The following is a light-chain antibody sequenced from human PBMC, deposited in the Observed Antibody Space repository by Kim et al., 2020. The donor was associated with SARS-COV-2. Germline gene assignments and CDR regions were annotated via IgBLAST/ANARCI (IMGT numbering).Light chain of an antibody. J-gene: IGKJ1*01. CDR2: GAS. CDR1: QSVSSN. Sequence: EIVMTQSPATLSVSPGERATLSCRASQSVSSNLAWYQQKPGQAPRLLIYGASTRATGIPARFSGSGSGTEFTLTISSLQSEDFAVYYCQQYNNWTPWTFGQGTELNIK. CDR3: QQYNNWTPWT. V-gene: IGKV3-15*01.